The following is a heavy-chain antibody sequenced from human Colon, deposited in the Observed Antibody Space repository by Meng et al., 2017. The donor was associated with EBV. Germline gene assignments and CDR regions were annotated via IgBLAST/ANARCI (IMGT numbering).Heavy chain of an antibody. V-gene: IGHV4-31*03. CDR2: IHYSWST. D-gene: IGHD3-22*01. CDR3: ARYVFDSSSLYSNWFDP. CDR1: GGSNCSGTYY. Sequence: QAHLQDSGQGPLKPSLTPLLTCTVCGGSNCSGTYYWGWIRQLPGKGLEWIAYIHYSWSTYYSPSLKSRVTISVDTSKNQLSLKLSSMTAVDTAVYYCARYVFDSSSLYSNWFDPWGQGTLVTVSS. J-gene: IGHJ5*02.